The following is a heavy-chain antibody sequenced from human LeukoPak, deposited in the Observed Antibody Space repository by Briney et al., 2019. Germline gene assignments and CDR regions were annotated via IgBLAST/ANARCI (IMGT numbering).Heavy chain of an antibody. CDR2: ITPFNGNT. CDR3: ARSESSGWTGFDY. J-gene: IGHJ4*02. CDR1: GYTFTGYY. Sequence: GASVKVSCKASGYTFTGYYMHWVRQAPGQALEWMGWITPFNGNTNYAQKFQDRVTITRDRSMSTAYMELSSLRSEDTAMYYCARSESSGWTGFDYWGQGTLVTVSS. V-gene: IGHV1-45*02. D-gene: IGHD6-19*01.